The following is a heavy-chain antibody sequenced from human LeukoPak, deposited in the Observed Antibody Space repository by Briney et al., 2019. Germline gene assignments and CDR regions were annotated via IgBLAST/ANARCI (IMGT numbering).Heavy chain of an antibody. CDR2: IIPIFGTA. Sequence: SVKVSCKASGGTFSSYAISWVRQAPGQGLEWMGGIIPIFGTANYAQKFQGRVTITADESTSTAYMELSSLRSEDTAVYYCARLSYYDSSGYYRYYFDYWGQGTLVTVPS. V-gene: IGHV1-69*13. J-gene: IGHJ4*02. D-gene: IGHD3-22*01. CDR1: GGTFSSYA. CDR3: ARLSYYDSSGYYRYYFDY.